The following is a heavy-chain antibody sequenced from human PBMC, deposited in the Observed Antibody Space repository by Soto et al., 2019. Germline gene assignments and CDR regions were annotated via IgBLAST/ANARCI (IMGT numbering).Heavy chain of an antibody. CDR3: ARDGSEWLLAY. J-gene: IGHJ4*02. CDR2: IIPSLHTA. CDR1: GGTFSSYP. Sequence: QVLLVQSGAEVKKPGSSVRVSCKVSGGTFSSYPISWVRQAPGQGLEWMGGIIPSLHTANYAQKFQGRVTITADEPTSTAYMELSSLRSEDTALYYCARDGSEWLLAYWGRGTLVTVSS. D-gene: IGHD3-3*01. V-gene: IGHV1-69*01.